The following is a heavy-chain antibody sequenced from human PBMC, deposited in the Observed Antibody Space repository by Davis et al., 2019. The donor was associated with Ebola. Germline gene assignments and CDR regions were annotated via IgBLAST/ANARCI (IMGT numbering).Heavy chain of an antibody. V-gene: IGHV3-73*01. D-gene: IGHD2-15*01. CDR2: IRSKANSYAT. CDR3: TRHGGYCSGGSCYPFDY. Sequence: GESLKISCAASGFTFSGSAMHWVRQASGKGLKWVGRIRSKANSYATAYAASVKGRFTISRDDSKNTAYLQMNSLKTEDTAVYYCTRHGGYCSGGSCYPFDYWGQGTLVTVSS. J-gene: IGHJ4*02. CDR1: GFTFSGSA.